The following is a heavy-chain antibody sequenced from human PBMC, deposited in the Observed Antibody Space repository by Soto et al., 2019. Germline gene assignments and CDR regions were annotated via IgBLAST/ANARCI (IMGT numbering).Heavy chain of an antibody. CDR3: TTAFGYDSSGSPTPDY. CDR1: GFTFSNAW. V-gene: IGHV3-15*01. D-gene: IGHD3-22*01. Sequence: GGSLRLSCAASGFTFSNAWMSWVRQAPGKGLEWVGRIKSKTDGGTTDYAAPVKGRFTIPRDDSKNTLYLQMNSLKTEDTAVYYCTTAFGYDSSGSPTPDYWGQGTLVTVSS. J-gene: IGHJ4*02. CDR2: IKSKTDGGTT.